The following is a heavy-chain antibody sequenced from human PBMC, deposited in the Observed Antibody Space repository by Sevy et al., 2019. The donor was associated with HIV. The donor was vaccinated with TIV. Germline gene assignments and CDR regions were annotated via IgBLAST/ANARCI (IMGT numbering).Heavy chain of an antibody. J-gene: IGHJ4*02. V-gene: IGHV3-30*02. Sequence: GGSLRLSCTASGFTFSNFGMHWVRQVPGKGLEWVTFIRYDGSDKYYAASVKGRFTIYRDDSKNTLYLQMDSLRPEDTAIYYCAKDLAGPGRRYFDYWGQGTLVTVSS. CDR3: AKDLAGPGRRYFDY. CDR2: IRYDGSDK. D-gene: IGHD6-13*01. CDR1: GFTFSNFG.